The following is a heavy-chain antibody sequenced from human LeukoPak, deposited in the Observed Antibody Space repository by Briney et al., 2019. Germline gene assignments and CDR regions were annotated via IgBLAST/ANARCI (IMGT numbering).Heavy chain of an antibody. J-gene: IGHJ5*02. V-gene: IGHV3-23*01. Sequence: GGSLRLSCAASGFTFSSYAMSWVRQAPGKGLEWVSAISGSGGSTYYADSVKGRFTISRDNSKNTLYLQMNSLRAEDTAVYYCAKSSDYVWGSRKNWFDPRGQGTLVTVSS. D-gene: IGHD3-16*01. CDR1: GFTFSSYA. CDR2: ISGSGGST. CDR3: AKSSDYVWGSRKNWFDP.